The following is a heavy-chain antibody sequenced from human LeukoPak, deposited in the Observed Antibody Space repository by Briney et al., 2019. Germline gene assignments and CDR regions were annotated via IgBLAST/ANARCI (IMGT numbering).Heavy chain of an antibody. CDR2: INPNSGGT. D-gene: IGHD2-15*01. Sequence: GASVKVSCKASGYTFTCYYMHWVRQAPGQGLEWMGWINPNSGGTNYAQKFQGRVTMTRDTSISTAYMELSRLRSDDTAVYYCASSMTPDPHYYYYGMDVWGQGTTVTVSS. J-gene: IGHJ6*02. CDR3: ASSMTPDPHYYYYGMDV. CDR1: GYTFTCYY. V-gene: IGHV1-2*02.